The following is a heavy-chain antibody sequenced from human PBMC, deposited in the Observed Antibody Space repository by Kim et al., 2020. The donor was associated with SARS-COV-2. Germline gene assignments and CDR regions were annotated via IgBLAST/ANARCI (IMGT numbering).Heavy chain of an antibody. CDR3: ARGSYHDGLDF. CDR2: INPDSGDS. D-gene: IGHD3-16*02. CDR1: GYTFTGYY. V-gene: IGHV1-2*05. Sequence: ASVKFSCKASGYTFTGYYIHWVRLGPGQGLEWMGRINPDSGDSIFAQKFRDRVSTTRDTSIITAYMELSSLGPDDIGVYYCARGSYHDGLDFWGQGTMVTVSS. J-gene: IGHJ3*01.